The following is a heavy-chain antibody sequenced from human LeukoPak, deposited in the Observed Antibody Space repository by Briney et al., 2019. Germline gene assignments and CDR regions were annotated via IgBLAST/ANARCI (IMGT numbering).Heavy chain of an antibody. J-gene: IGHJ5*02. D-gene: IGHD2-21*02. CDR1: GYDFTSYG. V-gene: IGHV1-18*01. Sequence: GASVKGSCKASGYDFTSYGISWVRQAPGQGHEWMGWISTYSGRTNYAQKYRVRVTFTADTSTNSAYMELRSLRSDDTALYFCARAAAGGDFCDPWGQGTRVTVSS. CDR2: ISTYSGRT. CDR3: ARAAAGGDFCDP.